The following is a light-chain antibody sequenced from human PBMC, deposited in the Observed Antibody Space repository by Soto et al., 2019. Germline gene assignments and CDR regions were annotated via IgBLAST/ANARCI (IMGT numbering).Light chain of an antibody. J-gene: IGLJ1*01. CDR2: DVI. CDR1: SSDVGTYTY. Sequence: QSVLTQPRSVSGSPRQSVTISCTGTSSDVGTYTYVSFYQQHPRKAPKLIIYDVIKRPSAVPHRVSVSKPGNTTSLTISGLQAEDEGDYYCCSSVGSYTHVFGTGPTVTVL. CDR3: CSSVGSYTHV. V-gene: IGLV2-11*01.